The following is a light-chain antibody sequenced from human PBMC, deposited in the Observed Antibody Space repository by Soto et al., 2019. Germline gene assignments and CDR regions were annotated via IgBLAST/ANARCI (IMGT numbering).Light chain of an antibody. Sequence: QSALTQPASVSGSPGQSITISCTGTSSDVGAYNYVSWYQQYPGKAPKLMIYEVKNRPSGVSNRFSGSRSGSTASLTISGLQAEDEADYYCSSYTTNSTGGYVFGPGTKLTVL. CDR3: SSYTTNSTGGYV. J-gene: IGLJ1*01. CDR2: EVK. CDR1: SSDVGAYNY. V-gene: IGLV2-14*01.